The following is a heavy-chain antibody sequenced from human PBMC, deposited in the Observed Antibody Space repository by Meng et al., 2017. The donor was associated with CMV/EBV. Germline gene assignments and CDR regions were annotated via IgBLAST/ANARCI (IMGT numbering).Heavy chain of an antibody. Sequence: SETLSLTCTVSGGSISSSSYYWGWIRQPPGKGLEWIGSIYYSGSTYYNPSLKSRVTISVDTSKNQFSLKLSSVTAADTAVYYCARRFIYGGSCHFDYWGQGTLVTVSS. CDR2: IYYSGST. CDR1: GGSISSSSYY. J-gene: IGHJ4*02. V-gene: IGHV4-39*01. D-gene: IGHD2-15*01. CDR3: ARRFIYGGSCHFDY.